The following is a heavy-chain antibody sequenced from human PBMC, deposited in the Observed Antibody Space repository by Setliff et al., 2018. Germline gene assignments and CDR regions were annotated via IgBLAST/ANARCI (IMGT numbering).Heavy chain of an antibody. CDR2: IDKDGSST. V-gene: IGHV3-74*01. D-gene: IGHD6-6*01. CDR3: AKDPKYRGVWPHPAYFDY. Sequence: GSLRLSCAASGFRISFREYWMFWVRQAPGKGLEWVARIDKDGSSTVYADSVKGRFTISRDNVKKMLYLQMDSLRTEDTAVYHCAKDPKYRGVWPHPAYFDYWGQGALVTVSS. J-gene: IGHJ4*02. CDR1: GFRISFREYW.